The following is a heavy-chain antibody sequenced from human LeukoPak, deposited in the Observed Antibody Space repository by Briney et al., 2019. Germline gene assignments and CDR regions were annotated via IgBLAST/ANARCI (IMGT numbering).Heavy chain of an antibody. Sequence: SETLSLTCTVSGGSISSSSYYWGWIRQPPGKGLEWIGSTYYSGSTYYNPSLKSRVTISVDTSKNQFSLRLGSVTAADTAVYYCARPYGSGSYPIDYWGQGTLVTVSS. J-gene: IGHJ4*02. V-gene: IGHV4-39*01. CDR3: ARPYGSGSYPIDY. CDR2: TYYSGST. CDR1: GGSISSSSYY. D-gene: IGHD3-10*01.